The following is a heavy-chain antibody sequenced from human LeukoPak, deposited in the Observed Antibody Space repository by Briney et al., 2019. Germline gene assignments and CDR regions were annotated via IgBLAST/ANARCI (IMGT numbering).Heavy chain of an antibody. D-gene: IGHD3-22*01. Sequence: PGGSLRLSCAASGFTFNNYAMNWVRQAPGKGLEWVSGISGSGGSTYYADSVKGRFTISRDNSKNTLYLQMNRLRAEDTAVYFCAKDPLSYYDSSGYRYFGYWGQGTLVTVSS. CDR1: GFTFNNYA. CDR3: AKDPLSYYDSSGYRYFGY. J-gene: IGHJ4*02. CDR2: ISGSGGST. V-gene: IGHV3-23*01.